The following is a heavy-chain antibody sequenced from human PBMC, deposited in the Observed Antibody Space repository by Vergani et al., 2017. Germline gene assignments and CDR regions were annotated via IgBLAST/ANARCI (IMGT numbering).Heavy chain of an antibody. Sequence: QVQLVESGGGVVQPGRSLRLSCAASGFTFSSYAMHWVRQAPGKGLEWVAVISYDGSNKYYADSVKGRFTISRDNSKNTLYLQRNSLRAEDTAVYYCASESPLYSYGFKGFDYWGQGTLVTVSS. J-gene: IGHJ4*02. D-gene: IGHD5-18*01. CDR2: ISYDGSNK. CDR3: ASESPLYSYGFKGFDY. V-gene: IGHV3-30*01. CDR1: GFTFSSYA.